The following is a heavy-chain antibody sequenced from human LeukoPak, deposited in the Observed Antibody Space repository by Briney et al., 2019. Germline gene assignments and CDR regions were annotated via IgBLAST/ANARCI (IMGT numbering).Heavy chain of an antibody. CDR2: IYTSGST. D-gene: IGHD3-22*01. J-gene: IGHJ4*02. Sequence: SETLSLTCTVSGGSISSYYWSWIRQPAGKGLEWIGRIYTSGSTNYNPSLKSRVTMSVDTSKNQFSLKLGSVTAADTAVYYCARANYYDSSGYLDYFDYWGQGTLVTVSS. V-gene: IGHV4-4*07. CDR1: GGSISSYY. CDR3: ARANYYDSSGYLDYFDY.